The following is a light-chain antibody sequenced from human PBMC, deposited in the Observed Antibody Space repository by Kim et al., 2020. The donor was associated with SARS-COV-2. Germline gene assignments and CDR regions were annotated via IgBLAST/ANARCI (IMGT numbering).Light chain of an antibody. CDR2: GRN. Sequence: SSELTQDPSVSVALGQTVRITCQGDSLRIYYASWYQQKPGQAPVLVIFGRNTRPSGIPDRFSGSSSGNTASLTITGAQAEDEADYYCSSRDNSGKHPWLFGGGTKVTVL. CDR1: SLRIYY. J-gene: IGLJ3*02. CDR3: SSRDNSGKHPWL. V-gene: IGLV3-19*01.